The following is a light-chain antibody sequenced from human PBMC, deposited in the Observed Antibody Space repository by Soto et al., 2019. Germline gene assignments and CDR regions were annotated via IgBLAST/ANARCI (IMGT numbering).Light chain of an antibody. CDR3: VLYMGNGVGV. CDR1: SGSVSTSYY. V-gene: IGLV8-61*01. CDR2: STN. J-gene: IGLJ3*02. Sequence: QAVVTQEPSFSVSPGRTVTFTCGLNSGSVSTSYYPSWYQQTPGQAPRTLIYSTNTRSSGVPDRFSGSILGNKAALTITGAQADDESDYYCVLYMGNGVGVFGGGTKLTVL.